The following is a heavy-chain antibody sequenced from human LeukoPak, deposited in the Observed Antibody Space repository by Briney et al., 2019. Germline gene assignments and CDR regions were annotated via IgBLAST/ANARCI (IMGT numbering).Heavy chain of an antibody. V-gene: IGHV4-34*01. J-gene: IGHJ4*02. CDR3: ARAGPSSSWHQFDY. D-gene: IGHD6-13*01. Sequence: SETLSLTCAVYGGSFSGYYWSWIRQPPGKGLEWIGEIDHSGSTNYNPSLKSRVTISVDTSKNQFSLKLSSVTAADTAVYYCARAGPSSSWHQFDYWGQGTLVTVSS. CDR1: GGSFSGYY. CDR2: IDHSGST.